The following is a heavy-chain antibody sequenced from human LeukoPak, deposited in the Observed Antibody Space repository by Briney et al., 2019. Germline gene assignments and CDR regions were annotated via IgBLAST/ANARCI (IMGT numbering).Heavy chain of an antibody. CDR2: INHSGSP. J-gene: IGHJ5*02. D-gene: IGHD1-26*01. CDR1: GGSFNGYF. V-gene: IGHV4-34*01. Sequence: SETLSLTCAVYGGSFNGYFWSWIRQPPGKGLEWIGEINHSGSPNYNPSLKSRVTISVDTSKNQSSLKLSSVTAADTAVYYCARVGATTEGNWFDPWGQGTLVTVSS. CDR3: ARVGATTEGNWFDP.